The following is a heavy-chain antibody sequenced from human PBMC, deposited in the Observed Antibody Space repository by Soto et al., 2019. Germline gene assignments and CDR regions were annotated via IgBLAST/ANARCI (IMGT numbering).Heavy chain of an antibody. CDR2: INPNSGGT. Sequence: ASVKVSCKASGYTFTGYYMHWVRQAPGQGPEWMGWINPNSGGTNYAQKFQGRVTMTRDTSISTAYMELSRLRSDDTAVYYCARGYCSSTSCYFRMDVWGQGTTVTVSS. CDR1: GYTFTGYY. J-gene: IGHJ6*02. CDR3: ARGYCSSTSCYFRMDV. V-gene: IGHV1-2*02. D-gene: IGHD2-2*01.